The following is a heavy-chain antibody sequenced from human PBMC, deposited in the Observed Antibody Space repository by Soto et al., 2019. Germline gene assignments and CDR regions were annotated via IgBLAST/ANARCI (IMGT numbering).Heavy chain of an antibody. CDR1: GYDFSNYW. Sequence: GAALKISFKGSGYDFSNYWIGWVHHMPWKGLESMGIIYPGDSETRYNPSFQGQVTISVDKSINTAYLQWSSLKASDTAMYYCARRTAYMMIGDAFDIWGQGTMVTVSS. D-gene: IGHD3-22*01. V-gene: IGHV5-51*07. J-gene: IGHJ3*02. CDR2: IYPGDSET. CDR3: ARRTAYMMIGDAFDI.